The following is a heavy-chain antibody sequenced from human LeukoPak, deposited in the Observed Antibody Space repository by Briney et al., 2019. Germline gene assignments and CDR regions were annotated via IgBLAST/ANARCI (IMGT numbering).Heavy chain of an antibody. V-gene: IGHV3-20*04. Sequence: PGGSLRLSCVVSGLIFDDFGMSWVRQSPGKGLEWVSSINWNSGITGYADSVQGRFTISRDNAKNSLYLQMNSLRAEDTALYYCARDGGYCSRSTCETFDYWGQGTLVTVSP. CDR1: GLIFDDFG. CDR3: ARDGGYCSRSTCETFDY. J-gene: IGHJ4*02. D-gene: IGHD2-2*01. CDR2: INWNSGIT.